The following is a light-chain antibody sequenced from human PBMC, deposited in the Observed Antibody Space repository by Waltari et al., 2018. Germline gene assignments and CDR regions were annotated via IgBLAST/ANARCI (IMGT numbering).Light chain of an antibody. CDR2: RNT. Sequence: SPGLTQPPSVSVSPGQTAMITCSGSELTAKYIYWFPQKSGQAPVVVIRRNTGRPSGIPERFSASDSGTTGTLVISGVEAEDEADYYCQSADDSGNNVLFGGGTKLTVL. CDR1: ELTAKY. V-gene: IGLV3-25*03. J-gene: IGLJ2*01. CDR3: QSADDSGNNVL.